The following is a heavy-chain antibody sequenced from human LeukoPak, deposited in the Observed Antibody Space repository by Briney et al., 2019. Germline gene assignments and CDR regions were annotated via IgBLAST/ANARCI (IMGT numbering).Heavy chain of an antibody. J-gene: IGHJ3*02. CDR1: GFIVSNKY. D-gene: IGHD3-22*01. V-gene: IGHV3-53*01. CDR2: IYSDGST. CDR3: ARELSLSGYWYAFDI. Sequence: PGGSLRLSCAASGFIVSNKYMTWVSQAPGKGLEWVSLIYSDGSTYYAESLKGRCTISRDNSKNTPSFQMNSLRVEDTVVYFWARELSLSGYWYAFDIWGQGTMVAVSS.